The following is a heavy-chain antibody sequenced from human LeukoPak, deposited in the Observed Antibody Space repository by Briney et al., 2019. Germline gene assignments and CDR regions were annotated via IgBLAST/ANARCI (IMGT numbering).Heavy chain of an antibody. CDR1: GFIFSGYE. CDR2: ISSSGTTI. D-gene: IGHD4-23*01. V-gene: IGHV3-48*03. J-gene: IGHJ4*02. CDR3: ARDYGGSSPFDY. Sequence: GGSLRLSCAASGFIFSGYEMNWVRQAPGKGLEWVSYISSSGTTIYYAGSVKGRFTISRDNAKNSLYLQMNSLRAEDTAVYYCARDYGGSSPFDYWGQGTLVTVSS.